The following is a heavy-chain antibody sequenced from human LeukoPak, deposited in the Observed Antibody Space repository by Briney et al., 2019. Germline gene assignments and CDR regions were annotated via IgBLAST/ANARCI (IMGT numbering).Heavy chain of an antibody. Sequence: SETLSLICTVSGGSISSYYWSWIRQPAGKGLEGIGRIYTSGSTNYNPSLKSRVTMSVDTSKNQFSLKLSSVTAADTAVYYCARVVVVAATLDNWFDPWGQGTLVTVSS. V-gene: IGHV4-4*07. CDR3: ARVVVVAATLDNWFDP. J-gene: IGHJ5*02. CDR2: IYTSGST. D-gene: IGHD2-15*01. CDR1: GGSISSYY.